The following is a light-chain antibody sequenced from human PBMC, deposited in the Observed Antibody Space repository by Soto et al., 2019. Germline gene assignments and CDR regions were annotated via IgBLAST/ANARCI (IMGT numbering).Light chain of an antibody. J-gene: IGKJ4*01. CDR3: QQYGNSPRS. V-gene: IGKV3-20*01. CDR1: QSVYSRY. CDR2: GVS. Sequence: EIVLTQSPGTLSLSPGERATLSCRASQSVYSRYLAWYQQKPGQAPRLLIYGVSSRLTGIPERFSGSGSGTDFSLTISRLEPEDVAVYYCQQYGNSPRSFGGGTKVEIK.